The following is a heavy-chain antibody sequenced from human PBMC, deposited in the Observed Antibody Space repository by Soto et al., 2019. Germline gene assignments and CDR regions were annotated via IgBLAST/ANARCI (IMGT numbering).Heavy chain of an antibody. J-gene: IGHJ3*02. CDR2: IWYDGSNK. Sequence: GGSLRLSCAASGFTFSSYGMHWVRQAPGKGLEWVAVIWYDGSNKYYADSVKGRFTISRDNSKNTLYLQMNSLRAEDTAVYYCARGNYDSSGYRNAFDIWGQGTMVTVS. CDR3: ARGNYDSSGYRNAFDI. V-gene: IGHV3-33*01. D-gene: IGHD3-22*01. CDR1: GFTFSSYG.